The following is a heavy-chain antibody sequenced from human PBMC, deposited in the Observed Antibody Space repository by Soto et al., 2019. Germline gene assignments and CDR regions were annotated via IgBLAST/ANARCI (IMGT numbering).Heavy chain of an antibody. D-gene: IGHD2-8*01. CDR3: ATSSSLFYSLFDH. CDR1: GGSLSGFY. CDR2: INHSGKT. V-gene: IGHV4-34*01. Sequence: PSETLSLTCAVSGGSLSGFYWSWIRHSPAKGLEWIGEINHSGKTHYNPSLESRLSISADTSKMQFSLTLTSVTAADAAVYYCATSSSLFYSLFDHWGQGTLVTVSS. J-gene: IGHJ4*02.